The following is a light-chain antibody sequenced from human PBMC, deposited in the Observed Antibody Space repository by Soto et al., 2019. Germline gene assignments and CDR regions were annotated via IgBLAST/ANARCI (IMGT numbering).Light chain of an antibody. CDR3: QQYNSFSLIT. CDR2: DAS. Sequence: DMQLTQSPPFLSASVGDRVTISCRASQDMNTYIAWYQQKPGKAPKILISDASILENGVPSRFSGTGSGTEFTLTIRNLQPDDFATYFCQQYNSFSLITFGQGTRREIK. J-gene: IGKJ5*01. CDR1: QDMNTY. V-gene: IGKV1-9*01.